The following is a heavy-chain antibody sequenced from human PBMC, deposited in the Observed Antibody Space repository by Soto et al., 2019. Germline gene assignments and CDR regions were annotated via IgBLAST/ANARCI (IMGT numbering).Heavy chain of an antibody. J-gene: IGHJ6*02. CDR2: ISSSSSYI. V-gene: IGHV3-21*01. CDR1: GYTFSSYS. CDR3: ASAAVARCSHRGKDV. D-gene: IGHD3-10*01. Sequence: GGSPRISCAASGYTFSSYSMSWVRQAPGKGPERVSSISSSSSYIYSADSAKGRFTISRDNAEKSLYRRKNSDRAEDAAGHYCASAAVARCSHRGKDVSRPGSTGTVCS.